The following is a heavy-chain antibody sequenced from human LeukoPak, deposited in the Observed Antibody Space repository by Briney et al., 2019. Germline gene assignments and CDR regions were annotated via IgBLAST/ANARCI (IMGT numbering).Heavy chain of an antibody. CDR1: GFTFRSYY. V-gene: IGHV3-23*01. CDR2: VDGGGSGT. D-gene: IGHD7-27*01. Sequence: GSLRLSCTASGFTFRSYYMNWVRQPPGKGLEWVSSVDGGGSGTNYADSVKGRFTISRDNSKNTLYLQMNSLRAEDTAVYYCAKDGVNWGSYFDSWGQGTLVTVSS. CDR3: AKDGVNWGSYFDS. J-gene: IGHJ4*02.